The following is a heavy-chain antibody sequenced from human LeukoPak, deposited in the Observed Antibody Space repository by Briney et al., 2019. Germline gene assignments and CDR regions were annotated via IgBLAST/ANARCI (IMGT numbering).Heavy chain of an antibody. D-gene: IGHD3-16*01. Sequence: SETLSLTCTVSGGSISSGGYYWSWIRQHPGRGLEWVGYIYYSGSTYYNPSLKSRVTISVDTSKNQFSLKLSSVTAADTAVYYCAREGGASGYWGQGTLVTVSS. V-gene: IGHV4-31*03. J-gene: IGHJ4*02. CDR2: IYYSGST. CDR3: AREGGASGY. CDR1: GGSISSGGYY.